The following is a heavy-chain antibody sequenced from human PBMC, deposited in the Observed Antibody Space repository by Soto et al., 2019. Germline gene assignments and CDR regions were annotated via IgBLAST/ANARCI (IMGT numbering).Heavy chain of an antibody. D-gene: IGHD2-15*01. V-gene: IGHV1-69*01. Sequence: QEQLVQSGAEVKKPGSSVKVSCKASGGIFSSYAISRVRQAPRQGLEWMGGIIPIFGTANYAQKFQGRVTITADESTNTAYMDLSSLKSEDTAIYYCARAGSGHVWFNEFWRQGTLVTVSS. CDR3: ARAGSGHVWFNEF. CDR2: IIPIFGTA. CDR1: GGIFSSYA. J-gene: IGHJ4*02.